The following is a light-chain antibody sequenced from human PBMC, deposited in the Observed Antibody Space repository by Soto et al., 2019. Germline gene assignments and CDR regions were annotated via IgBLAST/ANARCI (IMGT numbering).Light chain of an antibody. CDR3: SSYAGSNNFV. V-gene: IGLV2-8*01. CDR1: SRDVGGYNY. J-gene: IGLJ1*01. Sequence: QSALTQPPSASGSPGQSVTISCSGTSRDVGGYNYVSWHQQHPGKAPKLMIYEVSKRPSGVPDRFSGSKSGNTASLIVSGLQAEDEADYYCSSYAGSNNFVFGTGTKVTVL. CDR2: EVS.